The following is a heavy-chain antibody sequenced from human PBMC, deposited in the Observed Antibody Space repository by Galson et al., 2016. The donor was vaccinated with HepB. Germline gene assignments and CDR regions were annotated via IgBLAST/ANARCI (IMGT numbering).Heavy chain of an antibody. Sequence: SLRLSCAASGFTFSNHWMNWVRQAPGKGLEWVASIQRDGSEENYVDSVKGRFTIARDNDKNSVYLHMNNLRAEDTAVYYCARAQRNGDELDYWGQGTLVTVSS. CDR1: GFTFSNHW. V-gene: IGHV3-7*04. D-gene: IGHD4-17*01. CDR3: ARAQRNGDELDY. J-gene: IGHJ4*02. CDR2: IQRDGSEE.